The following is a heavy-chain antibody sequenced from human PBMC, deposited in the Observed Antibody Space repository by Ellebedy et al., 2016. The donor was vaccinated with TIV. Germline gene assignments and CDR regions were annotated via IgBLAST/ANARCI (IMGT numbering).Heavy chain of an antibody. V-gene: IGHV3-30-3*01. CDR3: ARDRANWYFDL. CDR1: GSTFSSYA. CDR2: ISYDGSNK. J-gene: IGHJ2*01. Sequence: GESLKISXAASGSTFSSYAMHWVRQAPGKGLEWVAVISYDGSNKYYADSVKDRFTISRDNSKNTLYLQMDSLRGEDTAVYYCARDRANWYFDLWGRGTLVTVSS.